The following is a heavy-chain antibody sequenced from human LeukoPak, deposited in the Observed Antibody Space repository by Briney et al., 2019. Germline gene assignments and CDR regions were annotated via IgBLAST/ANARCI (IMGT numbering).Heavy chain of an antibody. D-gene: IGHD6-13*01. CDR2: MNPNSGNT. J-gene: IGHJ6*03. V-gene: IGHV1-8*01. Sequence: ASVKVSCKASGYTLTGDDINWVRQATGQGLEWMGWMNPNSGNTGYAQKFQGRVTMTRNTSISTAYMELSGLRSDDTAVYYCARGLYSRDYYMDVWGKGTTVTVSS. CDR1: GYTLTGDD. CDR3: ARGLYSRDYYMDV.